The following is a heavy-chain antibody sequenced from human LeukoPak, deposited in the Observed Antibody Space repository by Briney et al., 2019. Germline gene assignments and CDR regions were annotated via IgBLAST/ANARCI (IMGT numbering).Heavy chain of an antibody. J-gene: IGHJ5*02. D-gene: IGHD5-18*01. V-gene: IGHV4-34*01. Sequence: SETLSLTCAVYVESFSGHYWSWIRQPPGKGLEWIGEINHSGSSNYNPSLKSRVTILVDTSKNQFSLKLSSVTAADTAVYYCARDSGSMGYGPQGSWFDPWGQGTLVTVSS. CDR3: ARDSGSMGYGPQGSWFDP. CDR1: VESFSGHY. CDR2: INHSGSS.